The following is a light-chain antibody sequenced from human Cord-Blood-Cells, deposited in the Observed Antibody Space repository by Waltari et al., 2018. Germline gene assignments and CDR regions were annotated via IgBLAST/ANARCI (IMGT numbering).Light chain of an antibody. CDR2: GNR. CDR1: SSNIGAGYD. Sequence: QSVLTQPPSVSGAPGQRVTISCTGSSSNIGAGYDVHWYQQLPGTAPKLLIYGNRNRPAGVPDRVSGSKSGTSASLAITGLQAEDEADYYCQSYDSSLSGPYVFGTGTKVTVL. V-gene: IGLV1-40*01. J-gene: IGLJ1*01. CDR3: QSYDSSLSGPYV.